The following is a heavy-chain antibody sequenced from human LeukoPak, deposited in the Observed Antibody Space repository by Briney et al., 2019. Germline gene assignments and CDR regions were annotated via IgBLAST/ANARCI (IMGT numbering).Heavy chain of an antibody. Sequence: GGSLRLSCAASGFTFSSYAMSWVRQAPGKGLEWVSAISGSGGSTYYADSVKGRFTISRDNSKNTLYLQMNSLRAEDTAVYYCAKDFRHYSTGSEPLDSWGQGTLVTVSS. D-gene: IGHD2-8*02. V-gene: IGHV3-23*01. CDR3: AKDFRHYSTGSEPLDS. CDR2: ISGSGGST. J-gene: IGHJ4*02. CDR1: GFTFSSYA.